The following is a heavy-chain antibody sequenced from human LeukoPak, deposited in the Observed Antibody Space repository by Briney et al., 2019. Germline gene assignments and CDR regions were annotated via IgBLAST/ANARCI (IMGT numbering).Heavy chain of an antibody. Sequence: ASVKVSCKASGYTFNSYGISWVRQAPGQGLEWMGWISAYNGNTNYAQKLQGRVTMTTDTSTSTAYMELRSLRSDDTAVYYCARVEGSPKNYYYYMDVWGKGTTVTVSS. CDR3: ARVEGSPKNYYYYMDV. V-gene: IGHV1-18*01. D-gene: IGHD2-15*01. CDR2: ISAYNGNT. CDR1: GYTFNSYG. J-gene: IGHJ6*03.